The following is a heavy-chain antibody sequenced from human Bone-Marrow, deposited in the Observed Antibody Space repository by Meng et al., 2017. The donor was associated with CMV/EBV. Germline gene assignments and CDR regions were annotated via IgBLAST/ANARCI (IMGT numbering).Heavy chain of an antibody. V-gene: IGHV3-33*01. Sequence: GESLKISCAASGFTFSSYGMHWVRQAPGKGLEWVAVIWYGGSNKYYADSVKGRFTISRDNSKNTLYLQMNSLRAEDAAVYYCAGALNWSGYSVYYYYGMDVWGQGTTVTVSS. D-gene: IGHD3-3*01. CDR1: GFTFSSYG. J-gene: IGHJ6*02. CDR2: IWYGGSNK. CDR3: AGALNWSGYSVYYYYGMDV.